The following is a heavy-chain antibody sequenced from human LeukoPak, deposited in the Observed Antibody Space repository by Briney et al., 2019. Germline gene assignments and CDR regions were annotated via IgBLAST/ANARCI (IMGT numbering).Heavy chain of an antibody. V-gene: IGHV1-69*13. D-gene: IGHD1-1*01. CDR2: TIPIFGTA. CDR1: GGTFSSYA. Sequence: EASVKVSCKASGGTFSSYAISWVRQAPRQGLEWMGGTIPIFGTANYAQKFQGRVTITADESTSTAYMELSSLRSDDTAVYYCARDLENGANWFDPWGQGTLVTVSS. J-gene: IGHJ5*02. CDR3: ARDLENGANWFDP.